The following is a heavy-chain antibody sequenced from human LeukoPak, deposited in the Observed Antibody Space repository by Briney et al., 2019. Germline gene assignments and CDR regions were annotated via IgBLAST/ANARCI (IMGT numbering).Heavy chain of an antibody. V-gene: IGHV3-7*01. D-gene: IGHD2-15*01. CDR3: ASLGCSGGSCYWYFDL. Sequence: GGSLRLSCAASGFTFSSYWMSWVRQAPGKGLEWVANIKQDGSEKYYVDSVKGRFTISRDNAKNSLYLQMNSLRAEDTAVYYCASLGCSGGSCYWYFDLWGRGTLVTVSS. CDR2: IKQDGSEK. J-gene: IGHJ2*01. CDR1: GFTFSSYW.